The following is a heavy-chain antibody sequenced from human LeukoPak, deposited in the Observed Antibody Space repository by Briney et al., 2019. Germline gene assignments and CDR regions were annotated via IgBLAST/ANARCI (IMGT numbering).Heavy chain of an antibody. D-gene: IGHD3-3*01. V-gene: IGHV1-8*03. CDR1: GYTFTSYD. Sequence: GASVKVSCKASGYTFTSYDINWVRQATGQGLEWMGWMNPNSGNTGYAQKFQGRVTITRNTSISTAYMELSSLRSEDTAVYYCARVSESITIFGVVQNASDIWGQGTMVTVSS. J-gene: IGHJ3*02. CDR3: ARVSESITIFGVVQNASDI. CDR2: MNPNSGNT.